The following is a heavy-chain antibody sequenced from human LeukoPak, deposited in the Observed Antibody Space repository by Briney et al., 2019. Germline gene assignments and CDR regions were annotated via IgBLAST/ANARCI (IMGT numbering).Heavy chain of an antibody. CDR3: TRNPTGGYYYFDY. CDR2: IYYSGST. CDR1: GGSISSNSYY. Sequence: SETLSLTCAVSGGSISSNSYYWGWIRQPPGKGQEWIASIYYSGSTNYNPSLKSRVTISIDTSKNQFSLRLNSVSAADTAVYYCTRNPTGGYYYFDYWGQGALVTVSS. V-gene: IGHV4-39*07. D-gene: IGHD2-8*02. J-gene: IGHJ4*02.